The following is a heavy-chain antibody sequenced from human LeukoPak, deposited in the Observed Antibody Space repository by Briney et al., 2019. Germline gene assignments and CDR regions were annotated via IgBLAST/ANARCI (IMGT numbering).Heavy chain of an antibody. CDR2: IYHSGST. Sequence: SETLSLTCAVSGDSISNTNWWSWVRQPPGKGLEWIGEIYHSGSTNYNPSLKSRVTISVDTSRTQFSLKLSSMTAADTAVYYCAGGHYPLEYWGQGTLVTVSS. D-gene: IGHD1-26*01. CDR3: AGGHYPLEY. V-gene: IGHV4-4*02. CDR1: GDSISNTNW. J-gene: IGHJ4*02.